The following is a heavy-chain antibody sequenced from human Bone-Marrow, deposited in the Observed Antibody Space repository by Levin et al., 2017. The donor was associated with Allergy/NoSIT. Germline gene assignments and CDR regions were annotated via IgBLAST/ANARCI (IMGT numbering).Heavy chain of an antibody. D-gene: IGHD2-21*02. CDR2: TDPVGSHS. Sequence: GESLKISCQTSGYNFLTYWINWVRQMPGKGLQWMGRTDPVGSHSLYSPAFQGHVTISIDKSVSTAFLRWTSLRASDTAIYYCARSPYCGDDCYDSDFDYWGQGTPVTVS. J-gene: IGHJ4*02. CDR3: ARSPYCGDDCYDSDFDY. V-gene: IGHV5-10-1*01. CDR1: GYNFLTYW.